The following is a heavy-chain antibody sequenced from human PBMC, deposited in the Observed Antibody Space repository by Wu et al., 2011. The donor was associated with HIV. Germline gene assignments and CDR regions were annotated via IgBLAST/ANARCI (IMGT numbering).Heavy chain of an antibody. D-gene: IGHD7-27*01. Sequence: QVQLVQSGAEVKKPGASVTVSCKASGYTFTDYYIHWVRQAPGQGLEWVGWINPNSGGAIYAQKFQGRVIMTRDTSISTAYMELSRLRSDDTAVYYCVGGPTGDGGDRVLLDIVGQGTMVTVSS. CDR1: GYTFTDYY. CDR3: VGGPTGDGGDRVLLDI. J-gene: IGHJ3*02. CDR2: INPNSGGA. V-gene: IGHV1-2*02.